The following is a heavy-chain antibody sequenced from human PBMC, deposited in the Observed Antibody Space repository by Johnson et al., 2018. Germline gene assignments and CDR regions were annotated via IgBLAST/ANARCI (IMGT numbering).Heavy chain of an antibody. J-gene: IGHJ3*02. CDR1: GFTFDDYA. Sequence: EVQLLESGGVVVQPGGSXRLSCAASGFTFDDYAMHWVRQAPGKGLEWVSLISRDGGSTYYADSVKGRFTISRDNSKNSLYLQMNSLRVEDTALYYCAKGDYYDSSGTSDDAFDIWGQGTMVTVSS. CDR3: AKGDYYDSSGTSDDAFDI. CDR2: ISRDGGST. V-gene: IGHV3-43D*03. D-gene: IGHD3-22*01.